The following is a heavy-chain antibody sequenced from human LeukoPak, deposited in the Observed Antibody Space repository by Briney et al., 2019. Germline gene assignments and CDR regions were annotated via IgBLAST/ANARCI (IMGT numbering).Heavy chain of an antibody. CDR2: IYPGDSDT. Sequence: GESLKISCKGSGYSFTSYWIGWVRQMPGKGLEWTGIIYPGDSDTRYSPSFQGQVTISADKSISTAYLQWSSLKASDTAMYYCARHVVRVAAHYYYYMDVWGKGTTVTVSS. CDR3: ARHVVRVAAHYYYYMDV. V-gene: IGHV5-51*01. D-gene: IGHD2-15*01. J-gene: IGHJ6*03. CDR1: GYSFTSYW.